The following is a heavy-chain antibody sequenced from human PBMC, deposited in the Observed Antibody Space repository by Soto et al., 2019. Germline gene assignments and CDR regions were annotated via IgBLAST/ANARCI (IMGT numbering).Heavy chain of an antibody. CDR3: ARYRREAVAGYTLDN. J-gene: IGHJ4*02. Sequence: LSLTCTVSGGSISSNYWTWIRQPPGKGLEWIGYVYNSGSTNYNPSLKSRVTISEDTSKSQFSLKVNSMTAADTAVYYCARYRREAVAGYTLDNWGQGILVTDSS. V-gene: IGHV4-59*01. CDR1: GGSISSNY. D-gene: IGHD6-13*01. CDR2: VYNSGST.